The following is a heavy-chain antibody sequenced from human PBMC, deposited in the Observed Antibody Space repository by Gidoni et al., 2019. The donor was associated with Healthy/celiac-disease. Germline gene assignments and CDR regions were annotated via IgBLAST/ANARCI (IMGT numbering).Heavy chain of an antibody. D-gene: IGHD3-22*01. CDR3: AKLLPYYYDSSSHFDY. J-gene: IGHJ4*02. Sequence: TISRDNSKNTLYLQMNSLRAEDTAVYYCAKLLPYYYDSSSHFDYWGQGTLVTVSS. V-gene: IGHV3-23*01.